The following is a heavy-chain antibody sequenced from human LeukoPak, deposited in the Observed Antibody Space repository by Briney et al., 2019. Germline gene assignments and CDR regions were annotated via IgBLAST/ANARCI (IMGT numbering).Heavy chain of an antibody. V-gene: IGHV1-69*04. J-gene: IGHJ5*02. CDR2: INPILGIA. CDR3: ASSWMVRGVIKWVYP. Sequence: SVKVSCKASGGTFSSYAISWVRQAPGQGLEGMGRINPILGIANYAQKFQGRVTITADKSTSTAYMELSSLRSEDTAVYYCASSWMVRGVIKWVYPWGQGTLVTVSS. D-gene: IGHD3-10*01. CDR1: GGTFSSYA.